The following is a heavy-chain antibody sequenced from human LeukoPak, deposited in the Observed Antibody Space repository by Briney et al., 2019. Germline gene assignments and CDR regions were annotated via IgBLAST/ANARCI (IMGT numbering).Heavy chain of an antibody. CDR1: GGSLTNHY. Sequence: SETLSLTCAVYGGSLTNHYWIWIRQPPGKGLEWIGEINHSGSTNYSPSLKSRLTISVDTTKSQFFLKLSSVTAADTAVYYCARGPAAVHPWGQGTLVTVSS. D-gene: IGHD6-13*01. CDR3: ARGPAAVHP. CDR2: INHSGST. J-gene: IGHJ5*02. V-gene: IGHV4-34*01.